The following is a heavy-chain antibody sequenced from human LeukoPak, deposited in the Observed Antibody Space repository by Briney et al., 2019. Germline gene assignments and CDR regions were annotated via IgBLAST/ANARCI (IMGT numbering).Heavy chain of an antibody. V-gene: IGHV3-23*01. CDR3: AKDPRLCGGDCFTTIDF. CDR1: GFTFSYYG. J-gene: IGHJ3*01. D-gene: IGHD2-21*02. Sequence: GETLRLSCAASGFTFSYYGLSWVRQAPGQGLECVSSISDSSGSRTPYADSVKGRFTISRDNSKNTLYLQMNSLRVEDTAIYYCAKDPRLCGGDCFTTIDFWGQGTMVTVSP. CDR2: ISDSSGSRT.